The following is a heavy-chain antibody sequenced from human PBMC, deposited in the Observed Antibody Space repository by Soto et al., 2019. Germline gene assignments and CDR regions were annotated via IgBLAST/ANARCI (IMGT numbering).Heavy chain of an antibody. V-gene: IGHV1-69*01. Sequence: QVQLVQSGAEVKKPGSSVKVSCKASGGTFISYAISWVRQAPGQGLEWMGGIIPIFGTAKYAQKFQVRVTITADESTSTAYMELSSLRSEDTAVYYCARAHCSGGSCGSFDYWGQGPLVTVSS. CDR3: ARAHCSGGSCGSFDY. CDR2: IIPIFGTA. D-gene: IGHD2-15*01. CDR1: GGTFISYA. J-gene: IGHJ4*02.